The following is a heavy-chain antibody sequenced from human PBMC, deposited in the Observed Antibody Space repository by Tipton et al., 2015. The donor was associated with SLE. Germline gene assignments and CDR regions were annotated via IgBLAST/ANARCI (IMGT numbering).Heavy chain of an antibody. J-gene: IGHJ4*02. CDR2: INYSGNT. CDR3: ARRRGSSWYEDYFDY. V-gene: IGHV4-59*11. Sequence: TLSLTCTVSGGSISSHYWSWIRRPPGKALEWIAYINYSGNTNYNPSLKSRVTMSVDTSKNQFSLKLSSVTAADTAVYYCARRRGSSWYEDYFDYWGQGTLVTVSS. CDR1: GGSISSHY. D-gene: IGHD6-13*01.